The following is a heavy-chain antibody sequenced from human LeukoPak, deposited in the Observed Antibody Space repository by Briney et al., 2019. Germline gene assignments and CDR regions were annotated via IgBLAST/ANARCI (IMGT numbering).Heavy chain of an antibody. Sequence: PGGSLRLSCAASGFTFSSYGMSWVRQAPGKGLEWVSAISGSGGSTYYADSVKGRFAISRDNSKNTLYLQMNSLRAEDTAVYYCAKGLPGIAVAGTDYWGQGTLVTVSS. CDR2: ISGSGGST. CDR3: AKGLPGIAVAGTDY. J-gene: IGHJ4*02. D-gene: IGHD6-19*01. V-gene: IGHV3-23*01. CDR1: GFTFSSYG.